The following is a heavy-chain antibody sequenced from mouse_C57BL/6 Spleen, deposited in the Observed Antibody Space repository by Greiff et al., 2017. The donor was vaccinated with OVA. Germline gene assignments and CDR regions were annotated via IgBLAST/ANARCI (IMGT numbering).Heavy chain of an antibody. CDR2: IDPSDSYT. D-gene: IGHD2-4*01. Sequence: VQLQQPGAELVKPGASVKLSCKASGYTFTSYWMQWVKQRPGQGLEWIGEIDPSDSYTNYNQKFKGKATLTVDTSSSTAYMQLSSLTSEDSAVYYCARKDDYSYAMDYWGQGTSVTVSS. CDR3: ARKDDYSYAMDY. CDR1: GYTFTSYW. J-gene: IGHJ4*01. V-gene: IGHV1-50*01.